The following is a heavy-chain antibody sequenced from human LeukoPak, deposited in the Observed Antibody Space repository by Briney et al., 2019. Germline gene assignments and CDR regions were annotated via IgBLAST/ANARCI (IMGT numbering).Heavy chain of an antibody. CDR1: GFTYSSYW. CDR3: ARERDASSGSSDY. D-gene: IGHD6-19*01. Sequence: PGGSLRLSCAASGFTYSSYWMSWVRQAPGKGLEWVANIKQDGSEKYYVDSVKGRFTISRDNAKNSLYLQMNSLRAEDTAVYYCARERDASSGSSDYWGQGTLVTVSS. J-gene: IGHJ4*02. V-gene: IGHV3-7*01. CDR2: IKQDGSEK.